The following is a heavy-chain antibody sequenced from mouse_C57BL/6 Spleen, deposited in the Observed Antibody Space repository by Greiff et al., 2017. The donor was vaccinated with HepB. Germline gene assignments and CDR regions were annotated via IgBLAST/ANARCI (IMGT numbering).Heavy chain of an antibody. D-gene: IGHD1-1*01. CDR2: IYPGDGDT. CDR3: ARYGTTVSFDY. V-gene: IGHV1-82*01. CDR1: GYAFSSSW. Sequence: VKLMESGPELVKPGASVKISCKASGYAFSSSWMNWVKQRPGKGLEWIGRIYPGDGDTNYNGKFKGKATLTADKSSSTAYMQLSSLTSEDSAVYFCARYGTTVSFDYWGQGTTLTVSS. J-gene: IGHJ2*01.